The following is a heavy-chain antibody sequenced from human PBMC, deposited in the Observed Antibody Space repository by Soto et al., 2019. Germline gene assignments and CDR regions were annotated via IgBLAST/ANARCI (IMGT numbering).Heavy chain of an antibody. Sequence: EVQLVETGGGLIQPGGSLRLSCAASGFTVSTNYMSWVRQAPGKGLQWVSVIYSGESAYYADPVKGRFTISSDSSKNMLYLQMNSLRAEDTAVYYCAAGVKQLWLWDYWGQGTLVTVAS. D-gene: IGHD5-18*01. J-gene: IGHJ4*02. CDR3: AAGVKQLWLWDY. CDR1: GFTVSTNY. CDR2: IYSGESA. V-gene: IGHV3-53*02.